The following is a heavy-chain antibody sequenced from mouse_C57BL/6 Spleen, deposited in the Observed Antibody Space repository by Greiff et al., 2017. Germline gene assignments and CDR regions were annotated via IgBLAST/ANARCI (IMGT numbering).Heavy chain of an antibody. Sequence: QVQLQQSGPGLVPPSQSLSITCTVSGFSLTSYGVHWVRPSPGKGLSCLGVIWSGGSTDYNAAFISRLSISKDNSKSQVFFKMNSLQADDTAIYYCARRVWDPYAMDYWGQGTSVTVSS. CDR1: GFSLTSYG. CDR2: IWSGGST. CDR3: ARRVWDPYAMDY. V-gene: IGHV2-2*01. J-gene: IGHJ4*01. D-gene: IGHD4-1*01.